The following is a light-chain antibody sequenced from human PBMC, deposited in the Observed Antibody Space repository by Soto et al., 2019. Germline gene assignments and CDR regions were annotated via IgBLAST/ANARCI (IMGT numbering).Light chain of an antibody. CDR3: QQYGSSPQFT. J-gene: IGKJ3*01. Sequence: EIVLTQSPGTLSLSPGERATLSCRASQSVSSSYLAWNQQKPGQAPRPLIYGASSRATGIPDRFRGSGSGTDFTLTISRLEPEDFAVYYCQQYGSSPQFTFGPGTKVDIK. V-gene: IGKV3-20*01. CDR1: QSVSSSY. CDR2: GAS.